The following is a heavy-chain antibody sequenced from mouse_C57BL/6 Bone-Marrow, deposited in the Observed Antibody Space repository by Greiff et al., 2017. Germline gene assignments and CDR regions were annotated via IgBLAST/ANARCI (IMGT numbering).Heavy chain of an antibody. J-gene: IGHJ1*03. CDR2: IYPGSGST. D-gene: IGHD2-5*01. Sequence: VQPQQPGAEPVKPGASVKMSRQASGYTFTRYWITWVKQRPGQGLEWIGDIYPGSGSTNYNEKFKSKATQTVDTSSSTAYMQLSSLTSEDSAVYYCARPYYSNYRYFDVWGTGTAVTVSA. V-gene: IGHV1-55*01. CDR1: GYTFTRYW. CDR3: ARPYYSNYRYFDV.